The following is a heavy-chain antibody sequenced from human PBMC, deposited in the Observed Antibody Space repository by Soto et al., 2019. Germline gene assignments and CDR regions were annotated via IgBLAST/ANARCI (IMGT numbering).Heavy chain of an antibody. CDR3: ARRGLMLLPI. Sequence: PSETLSLTCTVSGGSISTSDSYWVWIRQPPGEGLEWIGSIYYGGATYYNPSLKSRVTISVDTSNNLFSPHLLSVTAADTAVYYCARRGLMLLPIWGQGTMVTVSS. D-gene: IGHD2-15*01. V-gene: IGHV4-39*01. CDR2: IYYGGAT. CDR1: GGSISTSDSY. J-gene: IGHJ3*01.